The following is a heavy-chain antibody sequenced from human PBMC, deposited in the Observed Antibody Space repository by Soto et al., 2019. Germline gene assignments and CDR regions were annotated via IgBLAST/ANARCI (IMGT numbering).Heavy chain of an antibody. Sequence: PSETLSLTWNSSGGPLSSFYYSWIRQAPGKGLEWIGYIYYTGSTNYNPSLKSRVTMSVDTSKNQFSLKLTSVTAADTAVYFCAVTRGGAHPHDIWGQGTMVTVAS. CDR1: GGPLSSFY. V-gene: IGHV4-59*01. CDR2: IYYTGST. CDR3: AVTRGGAHPHDI. J-gene: IGHJ3*02. D-gene: IGHD2-21*02.